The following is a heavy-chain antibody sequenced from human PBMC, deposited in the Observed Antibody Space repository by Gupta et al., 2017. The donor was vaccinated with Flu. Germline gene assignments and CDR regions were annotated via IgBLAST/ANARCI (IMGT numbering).Heavy chain of an antibody. D-gene: IGHD2-21*02. CDR2: INSKGDTT. V-gene: IGHV3-64*01. CDR3: ARGGPYCGGDCYLESDY. Sequence: APGKGLEYVSAINSKGDTTYFANSVKGRFTISRDNSKNTLYLQMGSLRDEDMAVYYCARGGPYCGGDCYLESDYWGQGTLVTVSS. J-gene: IGHJ4*02.